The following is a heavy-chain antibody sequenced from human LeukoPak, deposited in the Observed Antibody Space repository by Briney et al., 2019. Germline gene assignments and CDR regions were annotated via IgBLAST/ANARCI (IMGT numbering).Heavy chain of an antibody. J-gene: IGHJ4*02. CDR2: IFHSGST. Sequence: SETLSLTCTVSDYSISSGYYWGWIRQPPGKGLEWIGSIFHSGSTYYNPSLKSRVTISVDTSKNQFSLKLSSVTAADTAVYYCAREGSSWYDYWGQGTLVTVSS. D-gene: IGHD6-13*01. CDR3: AREGSSWYDY. V-gene: IGHV4-38-2*02. CDR1: DYSISSGYY.